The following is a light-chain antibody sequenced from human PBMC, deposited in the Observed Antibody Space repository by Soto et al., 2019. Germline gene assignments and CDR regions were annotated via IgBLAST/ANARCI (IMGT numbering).Light chain of an antibody. CDR1: QSFRGL. CDR3: QQYNNWPPT. Sequence: EGVLTQSPVTLSLSPGERATLAFRASQSFRGLLAWYQQKPGQAPRLLIYDAYNRATGIPPRFNGSGSGTEFTLTICSLQSEDSAVYFCQQYNNWPPTFGPGTRLEIK. V-gene: IGKV3-11*01. J-gene: IGKJ5*01. CDR2: DAY.